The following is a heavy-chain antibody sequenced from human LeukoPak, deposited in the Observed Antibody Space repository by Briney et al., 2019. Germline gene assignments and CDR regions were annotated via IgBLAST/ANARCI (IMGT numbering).Heavy chain of an antibody. CDR3: ARQRGLRPRVTAISTSWVQAILPYMDV. CDR1: GYSFTSYW. D-gene: IGHD4-17*01. Sequence: GESLKISCKGSGYSFTSYWIGWVRQMPGKGLEWMGITYPGDSDTRYSPSFQGQVTISADKSISTAYLQWSSLKASDTAMYYCARQRGLRPRVTAISTSWVQAILPYMDVWGKGTTVTVSS. V-gene: IGHV5-51*01. J-gene: IGHJ6*03. CDR2: TYPGDSDT.